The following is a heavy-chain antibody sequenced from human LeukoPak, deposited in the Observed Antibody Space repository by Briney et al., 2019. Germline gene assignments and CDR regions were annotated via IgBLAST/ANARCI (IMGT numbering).Heavy chain of an antibody. V-gene: IGHV3-73*01. J-gene: IGHJ6*04. D-gene: IGHD4-23*01. Sequence: PGGSLKLSCAASGFTFSGSAMRWVRQASGKGLEWVGRIRSKANSYATAYAASVKGRFTISRDDSKNTAYLQMNSLKTEDTAVYYCTRHDYGGHYYYGMDVWGKGTTVTVSS. CDR1: GFTFSGSA. CDR2: IRSKANSYAT. CDR3: TRHDYGGHYYYGMDV.